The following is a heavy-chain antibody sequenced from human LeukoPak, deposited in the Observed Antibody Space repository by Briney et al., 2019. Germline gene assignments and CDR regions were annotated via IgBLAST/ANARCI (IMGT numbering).Heavy chain of an antibody. Sequence: PGGSLRLSCAASGFTFSNYVIHWVRQAPGKGLGWLAVISYDGTNKYYADFVKGRFTISRDHSQSTVDLQMNTLGGADTAVYYCVRSPTYYNMDVWGKGTTVTVSS. V-gene: IGHV3-30*03. CDR3: VRSPTYYNMDV. CDR1: GFTFSNYV. CDR2: ISYDGTNK. J-gene: IGHJ6*03.